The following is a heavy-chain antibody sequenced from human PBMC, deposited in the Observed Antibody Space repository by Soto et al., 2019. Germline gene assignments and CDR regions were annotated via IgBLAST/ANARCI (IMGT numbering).Heavy chain of an antibody. Sequence: QITLKESGPTLVKPTQTLTLTCAFSGFSLGTGGVSVGWVRQPPGRALEWLALIYWDDDKHYSPSLKSRLTITKDTSKNQVVLTLTNMDPVDTATYNCAHRTGYGALFDYGGQGTLVTVSS. V-gene: IGHV2-5*02. D-gene: IGHD4-17*01. CDR2: IYWDDDK. J-gene: IGHJ4*02. CDR1: GFSLGTGGVS. CDR3: AHRTGYGALFDY.